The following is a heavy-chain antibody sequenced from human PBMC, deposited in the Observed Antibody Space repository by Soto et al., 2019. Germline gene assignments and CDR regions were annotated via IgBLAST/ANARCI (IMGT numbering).Heavy chain of an antibody. CDR3: ATGGGWLPDK. D-gene: IGHD5-12*01. J-gene: IGHJ4*02. V-gene: IGHV4-59*01. Sequence: SETLSLTCTVSGGSITSKCWNWFRQSPEKGLEWIGYIDHSGTTNYNPSLISRVTISAATPKNQFSLNLSSVTAADTAMYYCATGGGWLPDKWGQGTLVTVSS. CDR2: IDHSGTT. CDR1: GGSITSKC.